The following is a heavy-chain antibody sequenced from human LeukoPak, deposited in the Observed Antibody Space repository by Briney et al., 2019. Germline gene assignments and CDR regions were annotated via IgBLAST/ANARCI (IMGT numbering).Heavy chain of an antibody. CDR2: IYHSGNT. CDR1: GFTFSSYL. V-gene: IGHV4-4*02. J-gene: IGHJ4*02. CDR3: ARNGGNSDVDD. Sequence: GSLRLSCAASGFTFSSYLMSWVRQPPGKRLEWIGEIYHSGNTNYNSSLKSRVTMSVDKSKNQFSLKLNSVTAADTAVYYCARNGGNSDVDDWGQGTLVTVSS. D-gene: IGHD4-23*01.